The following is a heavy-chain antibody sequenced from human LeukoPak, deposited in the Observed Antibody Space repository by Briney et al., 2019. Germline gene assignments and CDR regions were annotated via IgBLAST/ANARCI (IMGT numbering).Heavy chain of an antibody. D-gene: IGHD3-16*02. CDR3: ARQDAVYDYVWGSYRYTKAFDI. CDR1: GGSISSSSYY. J-gene: IGHJ3*02. CDR2: IYYSGST. V-gene: IGHV4-39*01. Sequence: SETLSLTCTVSGGSISSSSYYWGWIRQPPGKGLEWIGSIYYSGSTYYNPSLKSRVTISVDTSKNQFSLKLSSVTAADTAVYYCARQDAVYDYVWGSYRYTKAFDIWGQGTMVTVSS.